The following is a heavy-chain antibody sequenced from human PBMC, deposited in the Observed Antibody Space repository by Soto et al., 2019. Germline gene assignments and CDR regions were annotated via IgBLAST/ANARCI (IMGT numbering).Heavy chain of an antibody. V-gene: IGHV4-30-4*01. CDR1: GRASRERSYR. J-gene: IGHJ3*02. Sequence: SQRRSLTGPLSGRASRERSYRWLWNRQTPGKGLEWIGYIYYSGSTYYNPSLKSRVTISVDTSKNQFSLKLSSVTAADTAVYYCARVPSPWSGYAFDIWGQATLVT. D-gene: IGHD3-3*01. CDR3: ARVPSPWSGYAFDI. CDR2: IYYSGST.